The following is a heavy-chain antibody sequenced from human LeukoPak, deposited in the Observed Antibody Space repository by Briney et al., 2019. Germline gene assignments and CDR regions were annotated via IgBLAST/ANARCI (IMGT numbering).Heavy chain of an antibody. J-gene: IGHJ4*02. V-gene: IGHV3-7*01. CDR2: IKQHGSEK. CDR1: GFTFNYSW. D-gene: IGHD2/OR15-2a*01. CDR3: ARVGIDYLASYHFDF. Sequence: GGSLRLSCAASGFTFNYSWMSWVRQAPGKGLEWVANIKQHGSEKHYVDSVKGRSTISRDNAKNSLYLQMNSLRAEDTAVYYCARVGIDYLASYHFDFWGQGTLVTVSS.